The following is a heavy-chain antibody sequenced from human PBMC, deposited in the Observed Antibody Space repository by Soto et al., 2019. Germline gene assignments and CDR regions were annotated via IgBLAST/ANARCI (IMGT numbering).Heavy chain of an antibody. CDR3: VRDVVWVATLICGVVARGFDI. J-gene: IGHJ3*01. V-gene: IGHV1-18*01. CDR1: GYTFINYG. CDR2: ISPYNGQT. D-gene: IGHD3-3*01. Sequence: QAQLVQSGAEVRKPGASVNVSCRTSGYTFINYGVSWVRQAPGQGLVWMGWISPYNGQTTVAQNFQGRVTLTSDASARIVDMELTSLRSDDTGMYFCVRDVVWVATLICGVVARGFDIWGLGTPVTVSS.